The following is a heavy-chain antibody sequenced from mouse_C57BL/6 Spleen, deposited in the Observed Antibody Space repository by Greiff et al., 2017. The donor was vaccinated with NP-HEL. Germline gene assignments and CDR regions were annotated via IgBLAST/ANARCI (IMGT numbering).Heavy chain of an antibody. Sequence: EVQLVESGGGLVKPGGSLKLSGAASGFTFSSYAMSGVRQTPEKRRVGVATISDGGSYTYYPDNVKGRFTISRDNAKNNLYLQMSHLKSEDTAMYYCAREEDYGKRFDYWGQGTTLTVSS. CDR2: ISDGGSYT. CDR1: GFTFSSYA. V-gene: IGHV5-4*01. D-gene: IGHD2-1*01. J-gene: IGHJ2*01. CDR3: AREEDYGKRFDY.